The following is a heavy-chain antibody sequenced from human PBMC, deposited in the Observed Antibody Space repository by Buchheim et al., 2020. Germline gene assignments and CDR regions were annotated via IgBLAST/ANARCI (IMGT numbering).Heavy chain of an antibody. V-gene: IGHV4-30-4*01. D-gene: IGHD3-22*01. CDR1: GGSISSGDYY. J-gene: IGHJ4*02. CDR3: ARLRYYDSSGDSPESSDYVRVGLNFDY. CDR2: IFRSGSS. Sequence: QVQLQESGPGLVKPSQTLSLTCSVSGGSISSGDYYWSWIRQAPGKGLEWLGYIFRSGSSYYNPSLKSRVSMSVDTSKSQISLRLSSVTAADTAVYYCARLRYYDSSGDSPESSDYVRVGLNFDYWGQG.